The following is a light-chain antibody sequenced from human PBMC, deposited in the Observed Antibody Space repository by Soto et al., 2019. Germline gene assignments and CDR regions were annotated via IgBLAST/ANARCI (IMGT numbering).Light chain of an antibody. V-gene: IGKV3-20*01. CDR3: QHYGTSLP. J-gene: IGKJ4*01. CDR1: QSVNSNF. CDR2: GES. Sequence: EIVLTQSPCTLSLSPGDRATLSCRASQSVNSNFLAWYQQKPGQAPRLLIYGESARLTGIPDRFSGSGSGTDFTLTISRLEPEDFAVYYCQHYGTSLPFGGGTKVEIK.